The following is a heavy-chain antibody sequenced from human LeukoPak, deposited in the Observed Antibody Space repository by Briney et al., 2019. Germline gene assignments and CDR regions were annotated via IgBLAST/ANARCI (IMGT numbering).Heavy chain of an antibody. Sequence: SETLSLTRTVSGGSISGYFWSWIRQPAGKTLEWIGRIYSSGSTDYNPSLKGRVTMSVDTSKNHFSLKLSSVTAADTATYYCARARYSGYDGAFDIWGQGTMVTVSS. J-gene: IGHJ3*02. CDR2: IYSSGST. V-gene: IGHV4-4*07. CDR1: GGSISGYF. D-gene: IGHD5-12*01. CDR3: ARARYSGYDGAFDI.